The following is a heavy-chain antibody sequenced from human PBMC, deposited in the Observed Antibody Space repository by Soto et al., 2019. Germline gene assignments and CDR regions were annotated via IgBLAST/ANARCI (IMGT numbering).Heavy chain of an antibody. J-gene: IGHJ6*02. D-gene: IGHD3-10*01. CDR3: AREGYGSGSYDYYYYGMDX. CDR2: IYSGGST. CDR1: GFTVSSNY. V-gene: IGHV3-53*01. Sequence: GGSLRLSFAASGFTVSSNYMSWVRQAPGKGLEWVSVIYSGGSTYYADSVKGRFTISRDNSKNTLYLQMNSLRAEDTAVYYCAREGYGSGSYDYYYYGMDXWGQVTTVTVS.